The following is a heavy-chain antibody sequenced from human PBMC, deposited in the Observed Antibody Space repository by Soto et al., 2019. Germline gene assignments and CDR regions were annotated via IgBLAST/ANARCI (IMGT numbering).Heavy chain of an antibody. V-gene: IGHV3-23*01. CDR2: ISGSGGST. CDR3: AKDCSSTSCYTRLSYYYGMDV. J-gene: IGHJ6*02. D-gene: IGHD2-2*02. Sequence: EVQLLESGGGLVQPGGSLRLSCAASGFTFSSYAMSWVRQAPGKGLEWVSAISGSGGSTYYADSVKGRFTISRDNSKNTPYLQMNSLRAEDTAVYYCAKDCSSTSCYTRLSYYYGMDVWGQGTTVTVSS. CDR1: GFTFSSYA.